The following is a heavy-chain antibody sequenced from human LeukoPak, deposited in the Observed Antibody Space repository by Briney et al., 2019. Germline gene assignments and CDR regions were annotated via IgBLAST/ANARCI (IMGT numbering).Heavy chain of an antibody. J-gene: IGHJ6*02. Sequence: GGALTLSLAGSGFTFSNAWMSWVRPAPGKGPEGVGRIKNKTDGWTTDHAAPEKGRYTISRDDSKNTLYLQMNRLKTEDTAVYYCTTGPPRTVAIDYDFWSGYYTGYYYGMDVWGQGTTVTASS. CDR3: TTGPPRTVAIDYDFWSGYYTGYYYGMDV. V-gene: IGHV3-15*01. D-gene: IGHD3-3*01. CDR1: GFTFSNAW. CDR2: IKNKTDGWTT.